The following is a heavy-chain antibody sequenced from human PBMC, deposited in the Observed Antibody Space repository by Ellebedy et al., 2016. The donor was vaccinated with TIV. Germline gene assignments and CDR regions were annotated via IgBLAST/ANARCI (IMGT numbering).Heavy chain of an antibody. J-gene: IGHJ6*03. CDR1: GYTLTELS. CDR3: AKSGSTKYSYYYLDV. Sequence: SCXVSGYTLTELSMHWVRQAPGKGLECVAVISYDGNNEYYADSVKGRFTISRDNSKETLYLEMNSLRAEDTAVYYCAKSGSTKYSYYYLDVWGKGTTVTVSS. V-gene: IGHV3-30*18. CDR2: ISYDGNNE. D-gene: IGHD3-10*01.